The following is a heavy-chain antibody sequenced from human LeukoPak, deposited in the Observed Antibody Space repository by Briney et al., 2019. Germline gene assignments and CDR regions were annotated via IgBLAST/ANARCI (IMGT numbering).Heavy chain of an antibody. CDR1: GFTFSIAW. CDR3: TTGTMVRGVITSDI. D-gene: IGHD3-10*01. V-gene: IGHV3-15*01. J-gene: IGHJ3*02. CDR2: IKSKTDGGTT. Sequence: GGSLRLSCAASGFTFSIAWMSWVRQAPGKGLEWVGRIKSKTDGGTTDYAAPVKGRFTISRDDSKNTLYLQMNSLKTEDTAVYYCTTGTMVRGVITSDIWGQGTMVTVSS.